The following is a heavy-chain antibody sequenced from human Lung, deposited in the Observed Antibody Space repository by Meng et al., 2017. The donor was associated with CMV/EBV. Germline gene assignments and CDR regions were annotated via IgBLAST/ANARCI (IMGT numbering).Heavy chain of an antibody. CDR1: GFTFNSYA. J-gene: IGHJ4*02. Sequence: GXXKLSCAASGFTFNSYAMHWVRQAPGKGLEWVALISYDGSNKYYTDSVRGRFTISRDNSKNTLYLRMNSLRPEDTAVYYCAGSPSDIHLWFVFWGQGTLVTVSS. V-gene: IGHV3-30*04. D-gene: IGHD5-18*01. CDR2: ISYDGSNK. CDR3: AGSPSDIHLWFVF.